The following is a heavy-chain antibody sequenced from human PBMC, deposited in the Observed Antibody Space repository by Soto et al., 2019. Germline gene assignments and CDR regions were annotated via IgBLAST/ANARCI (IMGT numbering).Heavy chain of an antibody. D-gene: IGHD2-2*01. CDR1: GGSFSGYY. Sequence: SETLSLTCAVYGGSFSGYYWSWIRQPPGKGLEWIGEINHSGSTNYNPSLKSRVTISVDTSKNQFSLKLSSVTAADTAVYYCARAQDLVVPAARRFDWFDPWGQGTLVTVSS. CDR3: ARAQDLVVPAARRFDWFDP. CDR2: INHSGST. V-gene: IGHV4-34*01. J-gene: IGHJ5*02.